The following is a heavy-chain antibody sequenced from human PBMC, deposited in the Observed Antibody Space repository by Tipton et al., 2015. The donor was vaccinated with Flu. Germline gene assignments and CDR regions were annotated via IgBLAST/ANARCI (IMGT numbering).Heavy chain of an antibody. V-gene: IGHV3-30*12. CDR2: IRYDGNYK. J-gene: IGHJ4*02. D-gene: IGHD2-21*02. Sequence: RSLRLSCAASGFSFTSYGMHWVRQAPGKGLEWVAFIRYDGNYKYYIDSVKGRFTISRDNSKDTVYLQRNSLRGEDTATYYCAKEATLVDCGGDCYTFDSWGQGTVVAVSS. CDR1: GFSFTSYG. CDR3: AKEATLVDCGGDCYTFDS.